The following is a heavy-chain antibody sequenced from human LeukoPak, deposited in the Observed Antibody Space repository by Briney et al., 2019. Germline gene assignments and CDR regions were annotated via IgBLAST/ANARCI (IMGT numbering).Heavy chain of an antibody. D-gene: IGHD5-12*01. CDR1: GFTFSRYW. J-gene: IGHJ4*02. CDR3: AKSNGYGLIDY. V-gene: IGHV4-59*04. CDR2: IYSSGST. Sequence: PGGSLRLSCAASGFTFSRYWMSWVRQAPGKGLEWIGNIYSSGSTYYNASLKSRVTMYIDTSKNQFFLKLSSVAAADTAMYYCAKSNGYGLIDYWGQGTLVTVSS.